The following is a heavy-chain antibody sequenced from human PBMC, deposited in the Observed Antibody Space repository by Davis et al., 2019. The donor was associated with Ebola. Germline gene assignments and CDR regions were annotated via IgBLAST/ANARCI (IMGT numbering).Heavy chain of an antibody. D-gene: IGHD3-10*02. CDR1: GYTFTSYY. J-gene: IGHJ6*02. Sequence: ASVKVSCKASGYTFTSYYMHWVRQAPGQGLEWMGIINPSGGSTSYAQKFQGRVTMTRDTSTSTVYMELSSLRSEDTAVYYCARGRLRSVYYYYYGMDVWGQGTTVTVSS. V-gene: IGHV1-46*01. CDR2: INPSGGST. CDR3: ARGRLRSVYYYYYGMDV.